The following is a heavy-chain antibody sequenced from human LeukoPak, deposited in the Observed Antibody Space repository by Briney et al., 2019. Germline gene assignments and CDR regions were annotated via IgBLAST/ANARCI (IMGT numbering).Heavy chain of an antibody. CDR2: IKQDGSEK. D-gene: IGHD3-22*01. J-gene: IGHJ4*02. Sequence: GGSLRLSCAASGFTFSSYWMSWVRQAPGKGLEWVANIKQDGSEKYYVDSVKGRFTISRDNAKNSLYLQMNSLRAEDTAVYYCARDSAPYYYGSSGYDYWGQGTLVTVSS. CDR1: GFTFSSYW. V-gene: IGHV3-7*01. CDR3: ARDSAPYYYGSSGYDY.